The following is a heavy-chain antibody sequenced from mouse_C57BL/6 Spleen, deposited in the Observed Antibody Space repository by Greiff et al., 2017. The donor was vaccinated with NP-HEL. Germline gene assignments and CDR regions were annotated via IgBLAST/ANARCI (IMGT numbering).Heavy chain of an antibody. CDR2: ISSGSSTI. J-gene: IGHJ4*01. D-gene: IGHD2-3*01. CDR1: GFTFSDYG. CDR3: ARGYDGYYDYAMDY. Sequence: DVMLVESGGGLVKPGGSLKLSCAASGFTFSDYGMHWVRQAPEKGLEWVAYISSGSSTIYYADTVKGRFTISRDNAKNTLFLQMTSLRSEDTAMYYCARGYDGYYDYAMDYWGQGTSVTVSS. V-gene: IGHV5-17*01.